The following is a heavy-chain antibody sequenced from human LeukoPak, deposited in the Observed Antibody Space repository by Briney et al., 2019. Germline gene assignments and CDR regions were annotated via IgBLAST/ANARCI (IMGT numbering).Heavy chain of an antibody. D-gene: IGHD3-3*01. J-gene: IGHJ6*02. CDR1: GGSISSYY. V-gene: IGHV4-59*12. Sequence: MTSETLSLTCTVSGGSISSYYWSWIRQPPGKGLEWIGYIYYSGSTNYNPSLKSRVTISVDTSKNQFSLKLSSVTAADTAVYYCARGCPTYYDFWSGYYYYGMDVWGQGTTVTVSS. CDR2: IYYSGST. CDR3: ARGCPTYYDFWSGYYYYGMDV.